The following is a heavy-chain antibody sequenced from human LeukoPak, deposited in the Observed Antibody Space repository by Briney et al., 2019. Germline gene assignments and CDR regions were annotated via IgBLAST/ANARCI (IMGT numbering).Heavy chain of an antibody. V-gene: IGHV3-21*01. CDR2: ISSSSSYI. CDR3: ARGVAARHWFDP. CDR1: GFTFSSYS. J-gene: IGHJ5*02. D-gene: IGHD6-6*01. Sequence: PGGSLRLFCAASGFTFSSYSMNWVRQAPGKGLEWVSSISSSSSYIYYADSVKGRFTISRDNAKNSLYLQMNSLRAEDTAVYYCARGVAARHWFDPWGQGTLVTVSS.